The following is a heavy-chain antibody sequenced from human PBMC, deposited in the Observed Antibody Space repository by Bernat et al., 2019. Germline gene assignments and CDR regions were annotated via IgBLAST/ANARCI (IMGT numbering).Heavy chain of an antibody. D-gene: IGHD2-21*02. CDR3: VEDSNADSYGDS. J-gene: IGHJ5*02. CDR2: ISSSCSTI. CDR1: GFTFSSYE. Sequence: VQLVESGGGLVQPGGSLRLSCAASGFTFSSYEMNWVRQAPGKGLAWVSYISSSCSTIYYADSVKGRFTISRDKVKNSLYLQMNSLRAEDTAVYYGVEDSNADSYGDSWGQGTLVTVSS. V-gene: IGHV3-48*03.